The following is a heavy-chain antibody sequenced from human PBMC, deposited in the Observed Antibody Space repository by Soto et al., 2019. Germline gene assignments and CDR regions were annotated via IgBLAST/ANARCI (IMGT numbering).Heavy chain of an antibody. CDR2: IFPGDSDT. CDR3: ARRTVGSSGWFDP. V-gene: IGHV5-51*01. D-gene: IGHD1-26*01. CDR1: GYDFTTYW. J-gene: IGHJ5*02. Sequence: PGESLKISCKGSGYDFTTYWIGWVRQMPGKGLELMGIIFPGDSDTRYSPSFRGQVSISADKSINTAYLQWSSLKASGTAMYYCARRTVGSSGWFDPWCQGTLVTVSS.